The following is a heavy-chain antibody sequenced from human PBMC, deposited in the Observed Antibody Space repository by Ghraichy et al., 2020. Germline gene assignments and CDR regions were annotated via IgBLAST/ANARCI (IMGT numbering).Heavy chain of an antibody. V-gene: IGHV4-34*01. D-gene: IGHD6-13*01. CDR3: ARGEQQLVPNWFDP. J-gene: IGHJ5*02. CDR2: INHSGST. Sequence: SQTLSLTCAVYGGSFSGYYWSWIRQPPGKGLEWIGEINHSGSTNYNPSLKSRVTISVDTSKNQFSLKLSSVTAADTAVYYCARGEQQLVPNWFDPWGQGTLVTVSS. CDR1: GGSFSGYY.